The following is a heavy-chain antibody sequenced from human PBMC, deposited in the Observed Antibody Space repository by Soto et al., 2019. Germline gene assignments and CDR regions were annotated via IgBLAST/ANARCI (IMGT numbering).Heavy chain of an antibody. CDR2: TYYRSKWYN. CDR1: GDSVSSNSAA. CDR3: ARVSYYYDSSGYYPNYYYYGMDV. D-gene: IGHD3-22*01. Sequence: SQTLSLTCVISGDSVSSNSAAWNWIRQSPSRGLEWLGRTYYRSKWYNDYAVSVKSRITINPDTSKNQFSLQLNSVTPEDTAVYYCARVSYYYDSSGYYPNYYYYGMDVWGQGTTDTVSS. J-gene: IGHJ6*02. V-gene: IGHV6-1*01.